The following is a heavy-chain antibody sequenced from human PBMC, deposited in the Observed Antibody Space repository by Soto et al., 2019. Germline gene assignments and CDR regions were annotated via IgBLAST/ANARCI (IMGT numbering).Heavy chain of an antibody. D-gene: IGHD6-19*01. CDR1: GFTFSTYS. Sequence: EVQLVESGGALVQPGGSLRLSCAASGFTFSTYSMNWVRQAPGKGLEWVSSISSSSTIYYADSVNGRFTISRDNVKNSLYLQMHSLRAEDTAVYYCAKERGSGWTFDYWGQGTLVTVSS. CDR3: AKERGSGWTFDY. J-gene: IGHJ4*02. CDR2: ISSSSTI. V-gene: IGHV3-48*01.